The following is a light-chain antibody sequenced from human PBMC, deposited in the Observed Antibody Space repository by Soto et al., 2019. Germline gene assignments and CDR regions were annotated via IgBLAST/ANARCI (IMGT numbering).Light chain of an antibody. Sequence: QSALTQPASVSGSPGQSITISCTGTSSDVGGYNYVSWYQQHPGKAPKLMIYEVRNRPSGVSNRFSDSKSGNTASLTISGLQAEDEADYYCNSYTSSSTRVFGTGTKVTVL. CDR3: NSYTSSSTRV. J-gene: IGLJ1*01. CDR1: SSDVGGYNY. CDR2: EVR. V-gene: IGLV2-14*01.